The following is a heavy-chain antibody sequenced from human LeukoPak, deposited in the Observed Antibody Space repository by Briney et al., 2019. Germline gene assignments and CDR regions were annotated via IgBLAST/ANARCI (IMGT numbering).Heavy chain of an antibody. D-gene: IGHD3-9*01. Sequence: GGSLRLSCAASGFTFSSYSMNWVRQAPGKGLEWVSSISSSSSYIYYADSVKGPFTISRHNAKNSLYLQINSLRPQDTAVYYCARRAKYYDILTGDYWGQGTLVTVSS. J-gene: IGHJ4*02. CDR1: GFTFSSYS. CDR3: ARRAKYYDILTGDY. CDR2: ISSSSSYI. V-gene: IGHV3-21*01.